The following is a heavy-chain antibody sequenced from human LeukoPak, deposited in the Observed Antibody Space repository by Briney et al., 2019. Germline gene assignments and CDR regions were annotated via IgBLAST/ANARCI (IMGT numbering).Heavy chain of an antibody. V-gene: IGHV4-4*07. J-gene: IGHJ5*02. CDR1: GGSITNYY. CDR2: IYTAGDT. CDR3: ARSNYYDSGGFYYAHTWFDP. Sequence: SGTLSLTCTVSGGSITNYYWSWIRQPAGKGLEWIGRIYTAGDTNYNPSLKSRVTMSVDTSKNQLSLKLSSVTAADTAVYYCARSNYYDSGGFYYAHTWFDPWGQGTLVTVSS. D-gene: IGHD3-22*01.